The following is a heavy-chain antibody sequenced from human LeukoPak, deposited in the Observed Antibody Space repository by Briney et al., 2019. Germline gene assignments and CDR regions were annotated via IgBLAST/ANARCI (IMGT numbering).Heavy chain of an antibody. CDR1: GFTFSDYS. D-gene: IGHD2-2*01. Sequence: GGSLRVSCAASGFTFSDYSMNWVRQTPGKGLEWVSSISSRSSYTYYADSMKGRFTISRDNAKSSLYLQMNSLRDEDTAVYYCTASDHLYCSTTGCHIDYWGQGTLVTVSS. V-gene: IGHV3-21*06. CDR3: TASDHLYCSTTGCHIDY. J-gene: IGHJ4*02. CDR2: ISSRSSYT.